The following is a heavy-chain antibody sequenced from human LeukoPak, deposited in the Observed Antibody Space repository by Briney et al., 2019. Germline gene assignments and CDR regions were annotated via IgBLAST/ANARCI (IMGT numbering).Heavy chain of an antibody. CDR2: INHSGST. Sequence: SETLCLTCAVYGGSFSGYYWSWIRQPPGKGLEWIGEINHSGSTNYNPSLKSRVTISVDTSKNQFSLKLSSVTAADTAVYYCARACPKGVLRFLEWSPRGSYMDVWGKGTTVTVSS. CDR1: GGSFSGYY. D-gene: IGHD3-3*01. V-gene: IGHV4-34*01. CDR3: ARACPKGVLRFLEWSPRGSYMDV. J-gene: IGHJ6*03.